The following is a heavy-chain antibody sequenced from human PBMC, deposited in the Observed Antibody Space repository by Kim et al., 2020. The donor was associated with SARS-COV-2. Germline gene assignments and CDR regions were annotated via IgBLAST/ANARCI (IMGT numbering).Heavy chain of an antibody. J-gene: IGHJ4*02. V-gene: IGHV3-74*01. Sequence: SAIYAGSVKGRFTISRDNNKNTVFLQMNNLRVEDAAVYYCLLINKELSDYWGQGTLVTVSS. CDR2: SA. CDR3: LLINKELSDY. D-gene: IGHD3-16*02.